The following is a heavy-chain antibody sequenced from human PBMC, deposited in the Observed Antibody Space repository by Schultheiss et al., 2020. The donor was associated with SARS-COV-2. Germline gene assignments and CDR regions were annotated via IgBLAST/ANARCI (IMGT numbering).Heavy chain of an antibody. CDR3: ARVEVSSSSWYRGYWFDP. J-gene: IGHJ5*02. CDR2: IYYSGST. CDR1: GGSISSYY. Sequence: SETLSLTCTVSGGSISSYYWSWIRQPPGKGLEWIGYIYYSGSTYYNPSLKSRVTISVDTSKNQFSLKLSSVTAADTAVYYYARVEVSSSSWYRGYWFDPWGQGTLVTVSS. D-gene: IGHD6-13*01. V-gene: IGHV4-59*01.